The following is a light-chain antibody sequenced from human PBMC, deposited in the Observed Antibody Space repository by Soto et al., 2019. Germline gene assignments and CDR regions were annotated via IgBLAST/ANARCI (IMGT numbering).Light chain of an antibody. J-gene: IGKJ4*01. CDR3: LQYNVYPLT. V-gene: IGKV1-5*03. CDR2: KAS. Sequence: DIQMTQSPSTLSASVGDRVTITCRASQNINRWLAWYQQRPGKAPNLLIHKASTLEAGVPSRSSGSASGTEFTLTISSLQPDDFAAYFCLQYNVYPLTFGGGTKVDIK. CDR1: QNINRW.